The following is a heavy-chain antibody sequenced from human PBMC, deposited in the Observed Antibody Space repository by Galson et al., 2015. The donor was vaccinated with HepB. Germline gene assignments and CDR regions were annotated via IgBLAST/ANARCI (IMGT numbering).Heavy chain of an antibody. J-gene: IGHJ4*02. CDR3: ATFDCSGGSCYSFLRFDY. Sequence: SETLSLTCAVYGGSFSGYYWSWIRQPPGKGLEWIGEINHSGSTNYNPSLKSRVTISVDTSKNQFSLKLSSVTAADTAVYYCATFDCSGGSCYSFLRFDYWGQGTLVTVSS. D-gene: IGHD2-15*01. CDR2: INHSGST. CDR1: GGSFSGYY. V-gene: IGHV4-34*01.